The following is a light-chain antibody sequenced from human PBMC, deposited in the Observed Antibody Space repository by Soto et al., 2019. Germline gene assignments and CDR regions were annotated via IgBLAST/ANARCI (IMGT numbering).Light chain of an antibody. CDR1: SSDVGSYNL. V-gene: IGLV2-23*01. CDR3: CSYAGTNTFV. CDR2: EGN. J-gene: IGLJ1*01. Sequence: QSALTQPASVSGSPGQSITISCTGTSSDVGSYNLVSWYQQHPGKAPKPMIYEGNKRPSGVSNRCSASKSANTASLTISGLQTDDEADYFCCSYAGTNTFVFGTGTKRTVL.